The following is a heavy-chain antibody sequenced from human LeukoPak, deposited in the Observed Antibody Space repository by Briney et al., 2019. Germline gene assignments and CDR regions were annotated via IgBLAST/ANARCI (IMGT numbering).Heavy chain of an antibody. D-gene: IGHD2-15*01. CDR2: IYSGGST. J-gene: IGHJ4*02. V-gene: IGHV3-66*01. Sequence: GGSLRLSCAASGFTVSSNYMSWVRQAPGKGLEWVSVIYSGGSTYYADSVKGRFTISRDNSKNTLYLQMNSLRAEDTAVYYCARDCSGGSCGSDYWGQGTLVTVSS. CDR1: GFTVSSNY. CDR3: ARDCSGGSCGSDY.